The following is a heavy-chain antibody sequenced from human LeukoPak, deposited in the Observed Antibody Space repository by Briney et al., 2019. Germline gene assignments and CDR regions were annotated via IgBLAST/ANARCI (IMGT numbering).Heavy chain of an antibody. V-gene: IGHV3-33*06. D-gene: IGHD4-17*01. CDR1: GFTFSSYG. CDR3: AKSEDGAPVDY. Sequence: PGRFLRLSYAASGFTFSSYGMHWVRQAPGKGLEWVAVIWYDGSNKYYADSVKGRFTFSRDNSKNTLYLQMNSLRAEDTAVYYCAKSEDGAPVDYWGQGTLVTVSS. J-gene: IGHJ4*02. CDR2: IWYDGSNK.